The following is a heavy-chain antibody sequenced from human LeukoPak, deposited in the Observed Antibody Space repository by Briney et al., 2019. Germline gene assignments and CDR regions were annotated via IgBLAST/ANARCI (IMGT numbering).Heavy chain of an antibody. Sequence: SQTLSLTCPVSSGSISSGVYYWSWIRQHPGKGLECIGYIYYSGSTYYNPSLKSRVTISVDTSKNQFSLKLSSVTAADTAVYYCARGVRWLQLSYFDYWGQETLVTVSS. CDR3: ARGVRWLQLSYFDY. J-gene: IGHJ4*02. D-gene: IGHD5-24*01. CDR2: IYYSGST. V-gene: IGHV4-31*03. CDR1: SGSISSGVYY.